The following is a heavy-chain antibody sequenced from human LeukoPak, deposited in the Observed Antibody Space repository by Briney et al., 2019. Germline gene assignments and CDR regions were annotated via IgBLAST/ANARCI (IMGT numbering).Heavy chain of an antibody. D-gene: IGHD6-13*01. CDR2: ISTSSSTI. V-gene: IGHV3-48*01. Sequence: PGGSLRLSCAGSGFTFSSYSMNWVRQAPGKGLEWVPYISTSSSTIYYADSVKGRVTISRDNAKNSLYLQMHSLRAEDTAVYYCAKAGYSASWHDYWGQGTLVTVSS. J-gene: IGHJ4*02. CDR1: GFTFSSYS. CDR3: AKAGYSASWHDY.